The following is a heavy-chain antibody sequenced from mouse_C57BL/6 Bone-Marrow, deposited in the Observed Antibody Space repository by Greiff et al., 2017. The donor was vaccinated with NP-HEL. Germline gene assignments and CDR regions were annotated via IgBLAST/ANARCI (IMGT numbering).Heavy chain of an antibody. CDR1: GFTFSSYG. D-gene: IGHD1-1*01. J-gene: IGHJ4*01. CDR2: ISSGGSYT. CDR3: AGRAFITTVVATGAMDY. Sequence: EVKLVESGGDLVKPGGSLKLSCAASGFTFSSYGMSWVRQTPDKRLEWVATISSGGSYTYYPDSVKGRFTISRDNAKNTLYLQMSSLKSEDTAMYYCAGRAFITTVVATGAMDYWGQGTSVTVSS. V-gene: IGHV5-6*02.